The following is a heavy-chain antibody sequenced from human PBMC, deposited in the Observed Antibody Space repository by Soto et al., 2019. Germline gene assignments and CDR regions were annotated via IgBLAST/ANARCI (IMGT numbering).Heavy chain of an antibody. J-gene: IGHJ3*02. Sequence: PSETLSLTCTVSGASVSDHYWNWVRQPPGKGLEWIGFIHYTGSHIFDPSVKSRVTMSVDVSRNQFSLELTSVTAADTAVYYCARWGGPPVKAFDIWGQGTTVTVSS. CDR1: GASVSDHY. CDR3: ARWGGPPVKAFDI. D-gene: IGHD2-15*01. V-gene: IGHV4-59*02. CDR2: IHYTGSH.